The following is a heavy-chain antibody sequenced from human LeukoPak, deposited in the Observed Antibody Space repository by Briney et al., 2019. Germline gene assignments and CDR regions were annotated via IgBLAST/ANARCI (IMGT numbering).Heavy chain of an antibody. CDR3: ARGSPNVDY. Sequence: SSETLSLTCTVSSGSITTYYWSWIRQPPGKGLQWIGHIYYTGSTTYNPSLKSRVTISIDTSNKQFSLKLSSVTAADTAVYYCARGSPNVDYWGHGTLVTVSS. V-gene: IGHV4-59*01. CDR1: SGSITTYY. CDR2: IYYTGST. J-gene: IGHJ4*01.